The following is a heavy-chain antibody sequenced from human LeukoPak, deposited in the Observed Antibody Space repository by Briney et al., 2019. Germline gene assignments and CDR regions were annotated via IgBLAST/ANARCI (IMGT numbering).Heavy chain of an antibody. V-gene: IGHV3-74*01. CDR3: ASDLKWELLQPFDY. J-gene: IGHJ4*02. CDR2: INSDGSST. Sequence: GGSLRLSCAASGFTFSRYGMHWVRQAPGKGLVWVSRINSDGSSTSYADSVKGRFTISRDNAKNTLYLQMNTLRAEDTAVYYCASDLKWELLQPFDYWAERTLVTVSS. CDR1: GFTFSRYG. D-gene: IGHD1-26*01.